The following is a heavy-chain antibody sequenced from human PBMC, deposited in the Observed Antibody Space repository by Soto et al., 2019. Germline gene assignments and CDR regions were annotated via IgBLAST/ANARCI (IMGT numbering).Heavy chain of an antibody. J-gene: IGHJ6*01. CDR2: IIPISDTT. V-gene: IGHV1-69*01. D-gene: IGHD2-2*01. CDR3: ARSQGISTSIGRHSSYRSGMD. Sequence: QGLEWMGGIIPISDTTNYAQKFQGRVTITADESTSTAYMELSSLRSEDTAVYYCARSQGISTSIGRHSSYRSGMD.